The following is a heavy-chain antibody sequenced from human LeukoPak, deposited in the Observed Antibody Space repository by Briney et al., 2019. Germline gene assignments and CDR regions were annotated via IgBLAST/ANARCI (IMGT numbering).Heavy chain of an antibody. Sequence: SETLSLTCTVSGGAISIYYWTWIRQPAGKGLEWIGRIYNIGSTNYNPYLKSRVTMSVDTSKNQFSLKLSSVTAADTAVYYCARGGGSNRSNNALDIWGQGTMVTVSS. CDR1: GGAISIYY. J-gene: IGHJ3*02. CDR3: ARGGGSNRSNNALDI. CDR2: IYNIGST. D-gene: IGHD3-16*01. V-gene: IGHV4-4*07.